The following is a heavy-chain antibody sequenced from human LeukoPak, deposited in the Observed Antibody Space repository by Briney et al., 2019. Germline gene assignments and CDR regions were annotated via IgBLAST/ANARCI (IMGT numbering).Heavy chain of an antibody. D-gene: IGHD6-19*01. Sequence: GGSLRLSCAASGFTFSSYAMSWVRQAPGKGLEWVSAISGSGGSTYYANSVKGRFTISRDNSKNTLYLQMNSLRAEDTAVYYCAKGHVAGQGYYYGMDVWGQGTTVTVSS. CDR3: AKGHVAGQGYYYGMDV. CDR1: GFTFSSYA. CDR2: ISGSGGST. J-gene: IGHJ6*02. V-gene: IGHV3-23*01.